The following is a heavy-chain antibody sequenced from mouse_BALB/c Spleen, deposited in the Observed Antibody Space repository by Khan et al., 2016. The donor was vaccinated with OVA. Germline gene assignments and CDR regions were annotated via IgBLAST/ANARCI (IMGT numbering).Heavy chain of an antibody. V-gene: IGHV14-3*02. CDR2: IDPANGNT. D-gene: IGHD4-1*01. CDR1: GFNIKDTY. CDR3: ARDYWDVFAY. Sequence: VRLQQSGAELVKPGASVKLSCTASGFNIKDTYMHWVKQRPEQGLEWIGRIDPANGNTKYDPKFQGKATITADTSSNTAYLQLSSLTSEYTAVYYCARDYWDVFAYWGQGTLVTVSA. J-gene: IGHJ3*01.